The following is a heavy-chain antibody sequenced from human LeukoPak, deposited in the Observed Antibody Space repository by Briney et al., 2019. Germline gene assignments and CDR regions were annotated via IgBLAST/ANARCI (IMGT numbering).Heavy chain of an antibody. D-gene: IGHD3-10*01. CDR1: GGSISSSY. CDR3: ARGVGLLED. Sequence: PSETLSLTCTVSGGSISSSYWTWIRQSPRKGLERIGYIYYSGSANYNPSLESRVSISLDTSKNQFSLKLSSVTAADTAVYYCARGVGLLEDWGQGTLVTVSS. J-gene: IGHJ4*02. V-gene: IGHV4-59*08. CDR2: IYYSGSA.